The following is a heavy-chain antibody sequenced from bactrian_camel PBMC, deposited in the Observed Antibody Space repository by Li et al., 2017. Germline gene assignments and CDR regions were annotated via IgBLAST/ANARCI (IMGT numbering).Heavy chain of an antibody. D-gene: IGHD8*01. CDR3: AAEKFSERGPAKCDFGY. CDR2: IYLGTGQS. Sequence: QLVESGGGSVQAGGSLRLSCAASVYSPCMDWWRQTPGKEEREEVAHIYLGTGQSYVADSVKGRFTIERDLGKNTVYLVMTLLRPEDTAMYYCAAEKFSERGPAKCDFGYLGQGTQVTVS. J-gene: IGHJ6*01. V-gene: IGHV3S25*01. CDR1: VYSPC.